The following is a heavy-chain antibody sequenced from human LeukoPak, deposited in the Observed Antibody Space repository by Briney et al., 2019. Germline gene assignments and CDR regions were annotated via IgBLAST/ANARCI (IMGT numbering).Heavy chain of an antibody. V-gene: IGHV4-34*01. J-gene: IGHJ4*02. CDR3: ARVRESSGYYYNDY. Sequence: SETLSLTCAVYGGSFSGYYWSWIREPPGKGLEWIGEINHSGSTNYNPSLKSRVTISVDTSKNQFSLKLSSVTAADTAVYYCARVRESSGYYYNDYWGQGTLVTVSS. CDR2: INHSGST. D-gene: IGHD3-22*01. CDR1: GGSFSGYY.